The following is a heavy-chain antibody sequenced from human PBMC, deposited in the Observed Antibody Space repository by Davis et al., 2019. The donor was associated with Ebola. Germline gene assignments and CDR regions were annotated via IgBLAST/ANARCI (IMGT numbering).Heavy chain of an antibody. CDR1: GFTFSSYS. CDR3: ARSIYCGGDCYSVLWVGDHSDYYYYMDV. D-gene: IGHD2-21*01. V-gene: IGHV3-21*01. J-gene: IGHJ6*03. Sequence: GESLKISCAASGFTFSSYSMNWVRQAPGKGLEWVSSISSSSSYIYYADSVKGRFTISRDNAKNSLYLQMNSLRAEDTAVYYCARSIYCGGDCYSVLWVGDHSDYYYYMDVWGKGTTVTVSS. CDR2: ISSSSSYI.